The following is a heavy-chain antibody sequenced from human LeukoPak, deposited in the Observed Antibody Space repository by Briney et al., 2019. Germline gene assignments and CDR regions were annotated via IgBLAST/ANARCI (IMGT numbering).Heavy chain of an antibody. J-gene: IGHJ4*02. CDR2: INHSGST. V-gene: IGHV4-34*01. Sequence: SETLSLTCAVYGGSFSGYYWSWIRQPPGKGLEWIGEINHSGSTYYNPSLKSRVTISVDTSKNQFSLKLSSVTAAGTAVYYCAREPDCSSTSCPGRYFDCWGQGTLVTVSS. CDR3: AREPDCSSTSCPGRYFDC. CDR1: GGSFSGYY. D-gene: IGHD2-2*01.